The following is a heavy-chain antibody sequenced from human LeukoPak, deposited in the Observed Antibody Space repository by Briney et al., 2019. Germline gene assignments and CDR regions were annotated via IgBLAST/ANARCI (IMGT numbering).Heavy chain of an antibody. Sequence: SETLSLTCTVSGGSISSGSYYWGWIRQPPGKGLEWIGSIYYSGSTYYNPSLKSRVTISVDTSKNQFSLKLSSVTAADTAGYYCARHSYYYDSSGYYDYYFDYWGQGTLVTVSS. CDR3: ARHSYYYDSSGYYDYYFDY. V-gene: IGHV4-39*01. CDR1: GGSISSGSYY. D-gene: IGHD3-22*01. CDR2: IYYSGST. J-gene: IGHJ4*02.